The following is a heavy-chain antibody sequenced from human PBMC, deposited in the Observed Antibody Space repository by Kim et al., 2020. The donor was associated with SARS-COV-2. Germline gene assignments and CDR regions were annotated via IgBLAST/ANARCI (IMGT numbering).Heavy chain of an antibody. CDR2: IHLSGRT. CDR3: ARLPDIAGWPFDS. CDR1: GGSINGYY. Sequence: SETLSLTCTVSGGSINGYYWTWIRQPPGKGLEWIGYIHLSGRTEYSPSFTSRVAISVDTSKNHFSLKLTSVTAADTAVYYCARLPDIAGWPFDSWGQGTLVTVSS. J-gene: IGHJ4*02. V-gene: IGHV4-59*01. D-gene: IGHD2-15*01.